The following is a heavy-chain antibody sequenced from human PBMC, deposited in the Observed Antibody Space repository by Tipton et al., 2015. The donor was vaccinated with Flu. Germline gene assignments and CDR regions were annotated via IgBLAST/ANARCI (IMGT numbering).Heavy chain of an antibody. J-gene: IGHJ4*02. D-gene: IGHD3-10*01. V-gene: IGHV4-61*02. CDR2: INTTGST. Sequence: TLSLTCTVSGGFITSGSYYWSWIRQSAGKGLEWIGRINTTGSTNYNPSLRSRVTISGDTSKNHFSVQLSSVTAADAAVYYWARSPSYSGSGVYPYYFDDWGQGTLVTVSS. CDR3: ARSPSYSGSGVYPYYFDD. CDR1: GGFITSGSYY.